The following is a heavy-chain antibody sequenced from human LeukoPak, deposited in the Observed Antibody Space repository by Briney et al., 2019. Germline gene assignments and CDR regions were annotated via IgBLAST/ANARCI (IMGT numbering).Heavy chain of an antibody. CDR3: ARDNSVGDTAWWFDP. Sequence: ASVKVSCKASGYTLTRHYMHWVRQATGQGLEWMGVINPGGSWTSYAQKFQGRVTMTRDMSTSTDYMELSSLRSEDTAVYYCARDNSVGDTAWWFDPWGQGTLVTVSS. V-gene: IGHV1-46*01. J-gene: IGHJ5*02. CDR2: INPGGSWT. CDR1: GYTLTRHY. D-gene: IGHD1-26*01.